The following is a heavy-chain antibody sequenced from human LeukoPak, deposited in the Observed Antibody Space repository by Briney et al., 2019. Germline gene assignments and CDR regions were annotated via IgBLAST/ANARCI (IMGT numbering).Heavy chain of an antibody. CDR2: INSDGSGT. CDR1: GFTFSSYW. V-gene: IGHV3-74*01. D-gene: IGHD3-10*01. Sequence: GGSLRLSCAASGFTFSSYWMHWVRQAPGKGLVWVSRINSDGSGTGYADSLKGRFTISRDNANNTLYLQMNSLRAEDTAVYYCTRDVSGVGIDYWGQGTPVTVSS. CDR3: TRDVSGVGIDY. J-gene: IGHJ4*02.